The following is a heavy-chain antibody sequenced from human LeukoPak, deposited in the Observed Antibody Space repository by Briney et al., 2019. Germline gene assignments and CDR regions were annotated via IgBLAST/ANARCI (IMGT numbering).Heavy chain of an antibody. Sequence: ASVKVSCKTSGYSFTGYYMHWVRQAPGQGLEWMGWINPNSGGTSSAQKFQGRVTMTRDTSITTVYMEMSWLTSDDTAIYYCARADRLHGGPYLIGPWGQGTLVTVSS. V-gene: IGHV1-2*02. CDR1: GYSFTGYY. D-gene: IGHD2-21*01. J-gene: IGHJ5*02. CDR3: ARADRLHGGPYLIGP. CDR2: INPNSGGT.